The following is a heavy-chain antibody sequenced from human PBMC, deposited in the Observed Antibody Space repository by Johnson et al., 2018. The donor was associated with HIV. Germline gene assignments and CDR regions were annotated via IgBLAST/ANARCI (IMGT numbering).Heavy chain of an antibody. CDR1: GFTFGEYA. J-gene: IGHJ3*02. CDR2: IYSGGST. V-gene: IGHV3-66*01. CDR3: AREEGGYYDSSGYYYVGAFDI. D-gene: IGHD3-22*01. Sequence: VQLVESGGGLIQPGGSLRLSCTTSGFTFGEYAMSWFRQAPGKGLEWVSVIYSGGSTYYADSLKDRFTISRDNSKNTLYLQMNSLRAEDTAVYYCAREEGGYYDSSGYYYVGAFDIWGQGTMVTVSS.